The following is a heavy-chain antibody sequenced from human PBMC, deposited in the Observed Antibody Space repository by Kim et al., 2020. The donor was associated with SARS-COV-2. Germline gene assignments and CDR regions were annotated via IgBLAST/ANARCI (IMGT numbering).Heavy chain of an antibody. CDR2: INPNSGGT. V-gene: IGHV1-2*02. CDR3: ARDLTEVLELLGY. J-gene: IGHJ4*02. D-gene: IGHD1-7*01. CDR1: GYTFTGYY. Sequence: ASVKVSCKASGYTFTGYYMHWVRQAPGQGLEWMGWINPNSGGTNYAQKFQGRVTMTRDTSISTAYMELSRLRSDDTAVYYCARDLTEVLELLGYWGQGTLVTVSS.